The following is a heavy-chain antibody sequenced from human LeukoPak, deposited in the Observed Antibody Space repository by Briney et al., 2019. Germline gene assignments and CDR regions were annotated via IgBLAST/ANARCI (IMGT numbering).Heavy chain of an antibody. Sequence: SQTLSLTCAISGDIFSSNSAAWNWIRQSPSRGLEWLGRTYYRSNWYNDYAVSVKSRITINPDTSKNQFSLQLNSVTPEDTAVYYCASGNYSSGWYVFYFDYWGQGTLVTVSS. J-gene: IGHJ4*02. CDR1: GDIFSSNSAA. CDR2: TYYRSNWYN. CDR3: ASGNYSSGWYVFYFDY. D-gene: IGHD6-19*01. V-gene: IGHV6-1*01.